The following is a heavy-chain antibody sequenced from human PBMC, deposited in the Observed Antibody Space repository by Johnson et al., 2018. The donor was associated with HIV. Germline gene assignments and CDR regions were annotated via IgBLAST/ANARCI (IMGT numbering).Heavy chain of an antibody. CDR3: VRDRGTMLLDGAFDI. CDR2: ISHDGSND. V-gene: IGHV3-30*03. Sequence: QVQLVESGGGVVRPGGSLRLSCAASGFTFSTYVMYWVRQAPGKGLEWVALISHDGSNDYCADSVKGRFTISRDNSKNTMSLQMNSLRTEDTAVYYCVRDRGTMLLDGAFDIWGQGTMVTVSS. CDR1: GFTFSTYV. D-gene: IGHD3-10*01. J-gene: IGHJ3*02.